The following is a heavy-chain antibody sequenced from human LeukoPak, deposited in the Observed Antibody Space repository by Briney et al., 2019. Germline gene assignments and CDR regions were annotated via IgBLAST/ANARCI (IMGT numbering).Heavy chain of an antibody. CDR3: AKDRGFGYFDY. D-gene: IGHD3-16*01. J-gene: IGHJ4*02. CDR2: ISGSSNYI. CDR1: GFTFSDYT. V-gene: IGHV3-21*01. Sequence: GGSLRLSCAASGFTFSDYTMNWVRLAPGKGLEWVSSISGSSNYIYYADSVKGRFTISRGNAKNSLYLQMNSLGAEDTAVYYCAKDRGFGYFDYWGQGTLVTVSS.